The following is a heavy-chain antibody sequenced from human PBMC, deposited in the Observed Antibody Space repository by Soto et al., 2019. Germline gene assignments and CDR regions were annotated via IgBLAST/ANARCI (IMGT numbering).Heavy chain of an antibody. CDR3: ARELGYCSGGSCYMDGAFDY. V-gene: IGHV3-23*01. J-gene: IGHJ3*01. D-gene: IGHD2-15*01. CDR2: ISGSGDST. CDR1: GSTFSSYA. Sequence: EVQLWESGGGLVQPGGSLRLSCAASGSTFSSYAMSWVRQAPGQRLEWVSVISGSGDSTYYADSVKGRFTISRDNSKNALYVQMNSRRAEDTAVYYCARELGYCSGGSCYMDGAFDYWCQGRMVTVSS.